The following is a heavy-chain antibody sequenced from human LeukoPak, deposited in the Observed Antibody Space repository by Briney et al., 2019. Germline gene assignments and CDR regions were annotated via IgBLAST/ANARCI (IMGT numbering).Heavy chain of an antibody. CDR2: FDPEDGET. Sequence: GASVKVSCKVSGYTLTELSMHWVRQAPGKGLEWMGGFDPEDGETIYAQKFQGRLTMTDDTSTDTTYMELSSLRSEDTAVYYCATDIHYWGQGTLVTVSS. CDR1: GYTLTELS. CDR3: ATDIHY. V-gene: IGHV1-24*01. J-gene: IGHJ4*02.